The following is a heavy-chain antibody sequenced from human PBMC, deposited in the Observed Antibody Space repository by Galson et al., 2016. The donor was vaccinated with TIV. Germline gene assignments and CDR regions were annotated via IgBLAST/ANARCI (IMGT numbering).Heavy chain of an antibody. V-gene: IGHV3-23*05. CDR1: GFTFGSYA. CDR2: ISSSGSTT. Sequence: SLRLSCAGTGFTFGSYAMSWVRLAPGKGLEWVSSISSSGSTTYSADSVKGRFTISRDNSENTLYLEMNSLRAEDTALYYCARDDDGDPNALDVWGQGTMVTVSS. CDR3: ARDDDGDPNALDV. D-gene: IGHD5-24*01. J-gene: IGHJ3*01.